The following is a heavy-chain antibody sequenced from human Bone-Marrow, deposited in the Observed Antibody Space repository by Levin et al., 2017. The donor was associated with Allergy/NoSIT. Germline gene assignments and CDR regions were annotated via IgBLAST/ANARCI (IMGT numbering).Heavy chain of an antibody. CDR2: IWYDGSNE. J-gene: IGHJ4*02. V-gene: IGHV3-33*01. CDR3: VRDRSGNYFWF. CDR1: GFPFRNYN. Sequence: GGSLRLSCAASGFPFRNYNFHWVRQGPGKGLEWVAGIWYDGSNEYYADSVKGRFTISRDNSKNTLYLQMSSLRADDTAMYYCVRDRSGNYFWFWGQGTLVTVSS. D-gene: IGHD3-16*01.